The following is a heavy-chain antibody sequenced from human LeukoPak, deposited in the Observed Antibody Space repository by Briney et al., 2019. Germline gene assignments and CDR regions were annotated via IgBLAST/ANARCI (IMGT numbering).Heavy chain of an antibody. D-gene: IGHD1-26*01. Sequence: PGGSLRLSCAASGFTFSDYTISWVRQAPGKGLEWVSSISGSTTRILYADSVKGRFTFSRDNAQSSLSLQMSSLRAEDTAVYYCARGGDTAGSYVTFDSWGQGALVTVSS. CDR2: ISGSTTRI. CDR1: GFTFSDYT. J-gene: IGHJ4*02. V-gene: IGHV3-21*01. CDR3: ARGGDTAGSYVTFDS.